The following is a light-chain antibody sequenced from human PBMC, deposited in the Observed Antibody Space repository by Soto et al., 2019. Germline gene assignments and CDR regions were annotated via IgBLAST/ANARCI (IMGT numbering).Light chain of an antibody. CDR3: QQRSNWPPIT. CDR1: QSVSSY. CDR2: DAS. V-gene: IGKV3-11*01. Sequence: ESGVTLSPTTLSLSPGERATLSCRASQSVSSYLAWYQQKPGQAPRLLIYDASNRATGIPARFSGSGSGTDFTLTISSLEPEDFAVYYCQQRSNWPPITFGQGTRLEIK. J-gene: IGKJ5*01.